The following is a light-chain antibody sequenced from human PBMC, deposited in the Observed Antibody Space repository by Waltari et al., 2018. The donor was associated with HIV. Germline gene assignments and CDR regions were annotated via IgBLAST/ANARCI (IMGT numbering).Light chain of an antibody. CDR2: LAS. CDR3: LQSLHTPRFS. Sequence: DIVLTQSPLYLPVTPGESASISCRASQSPLHSNGNNYLDWYVQKPGQSPQLLIYLASQRASGVPERFSGSASGANFTMKISRVEAADVGTYYCLQSLHTPRFSFGPGTKVDI. V-gene: IGKV2-28*01. CDR1: QSPLHSNGNNY. J-gene: IGKJ3*01.